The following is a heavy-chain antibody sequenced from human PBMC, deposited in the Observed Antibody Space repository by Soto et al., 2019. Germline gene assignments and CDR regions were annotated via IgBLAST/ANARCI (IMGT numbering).Heavy chain of an antibody. D-gene: IGHD2-15*01. Sequence: ASVKVSCKASGYTFTSHYIHWVRQAPGQGLEWMGIINPRGSYATSAQKFEGRVTMTTDTSTSTMYLEMTNLRSEDTAVYYCVREVAVLGANLWLDPWGQGTLVTVSS. CDR1: GYTFTSHY. V-gene: IGHV1-46*01. J-gene: IGHJ5*02. CDR3: VREVAVLGANLWLDP. CDR2: INPRGSYA.